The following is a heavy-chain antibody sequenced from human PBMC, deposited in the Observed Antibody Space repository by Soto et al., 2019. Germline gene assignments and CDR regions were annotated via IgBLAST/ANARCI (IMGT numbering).Heavy chain of an antibody. V-gene: IGHV4-39*01. J-gene: IGHJ6*02. CDR3: ARGSGAYYYYGMDV. CDR2: MYHSGST. CDR1: GGSIRSNSDF. D-gene: IGHD3-10*01. Sequence: WETLSLTCTVSGGSIRSNSDFLAWVRQPPGKGLEWIGTMYHSGSTYSNPSLKSRVTISVDTPKKQFSLKLTSVTAADTGVYYCARGSGAYYYYGMDVWGQGTTVTVSS.